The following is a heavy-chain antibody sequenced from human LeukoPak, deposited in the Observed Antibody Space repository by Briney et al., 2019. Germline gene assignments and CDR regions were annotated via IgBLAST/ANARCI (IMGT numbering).Heavy chain of an antibody. V-gene: IGHV3-74*01. J-gene: IGHJ4*02. Sequence: QPGGSLRLSCAASGFTFSNYWMHWVRQAPAKGLVWVSRINSDGSSTTSADSVKGRFTISRDNAKNTLYLQMNSLRAEDTAVYYCVKGGATVIDYWGQGTLVTVSS. CDR3: VKGGATVIDY. CDR2: INSDGSST. CDR1: GFTFSNYW. D-gene: IGHD4-17*01.